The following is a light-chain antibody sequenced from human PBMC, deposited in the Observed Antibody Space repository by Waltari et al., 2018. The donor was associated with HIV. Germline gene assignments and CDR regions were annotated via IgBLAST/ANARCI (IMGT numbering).Light chain of an antibody. CDR2: WGS. CDR3: QQYYTTLWT. J-gene: IGKJ1*01. CDR1: QTVLYSANNRNS. Sequence: DIVMTQSPDSLIVSLGERATINCRSSQTVLYSANNRNSLALYQQKPGQPPKPLIYWGSTRESGVPDRFSGSGSGTNFTLTIGRLQAEDVAVYYCQQYYTTLWTFGQGTKVEIK. V-gene: IGKV4-1*01.